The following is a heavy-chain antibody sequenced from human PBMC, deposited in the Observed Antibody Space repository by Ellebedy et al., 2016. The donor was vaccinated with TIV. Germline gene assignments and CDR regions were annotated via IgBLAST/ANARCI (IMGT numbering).Heavy chain of an antibody. J-gene: IGHJ6*02. Sequence: ASVKVSCKASGYTFTGYYMHWVRQAPGQGLEWMGGIIPIFGTANYAQKFQGSVTITADESTSTAYMELSSLISDDTAVYYCARSKRYFDWLSSDGMDVWGQGTTVTVSS. D-gene: IGHD3-9*01. CDR1: GYTFTGYY. V-gene: IGHV1-69*13. CDR2: IIPIFGTA. CDR3: ARSKRYFDWLSSDGMDV.